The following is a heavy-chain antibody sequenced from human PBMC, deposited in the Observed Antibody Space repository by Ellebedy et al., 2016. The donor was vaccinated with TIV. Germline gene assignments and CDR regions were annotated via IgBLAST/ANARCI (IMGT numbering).Heavy chain of an antibody. J-gene: IGHJ6*02. V-gene: IGHV1-46*01. D-gene: IGHD3-3*01. CDR2: INPSGGST. Sequence: ASVKVSXKASGYTFTSYYMHWVRQAPGQGLEWMGIINPSGGSTSYAQKFQGRVTMTRDTSTSTVYMELSSLRSEDTAVYYCARVPSHYDFWHGMDVWGQGTTVTVSS. CDR3: ARVPSHYDFWHGMDV. CDR1: GYTFTSYY.